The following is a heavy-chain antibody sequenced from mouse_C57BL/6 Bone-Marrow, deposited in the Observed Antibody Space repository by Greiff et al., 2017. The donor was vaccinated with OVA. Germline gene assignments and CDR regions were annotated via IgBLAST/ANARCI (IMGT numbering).Heavy chain of an antibody. CDR2: IRLKSDNYAT. D-gene: IGHD1-1*01. Sequence: EVKLVESGGGLVQPGGSMKLSCVASGFTFSNYWMNWVRQSPEKGLEWVAQIRLKSDNYATHYAESVKGRFTISRDDSKSSVYLQMNNLRAEDTGIYYCTGVPIPTVVANFDVWGTGTTVTVSS. J-gene: IGHJ1*03. V-gene: IGHV6-3*01. CDR1: GFTFSNYW. CDR3: TGVPIPTVVANFDV.